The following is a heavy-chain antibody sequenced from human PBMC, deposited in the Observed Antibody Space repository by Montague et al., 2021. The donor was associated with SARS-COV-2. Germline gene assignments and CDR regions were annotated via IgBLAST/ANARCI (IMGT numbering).Heavy chain of an antibody. J-gene: IGHJ3*02. D-gene: IGHD1-14*01. V-gene: IGHV4-59*02. CDR1: GASVSGSD. CDR3: ARETMTGDAFDI. CDR2: FYSVGST. Sequence: SETLSLTCTVSGASVSGSDWGWIRRSPGKGLEWIGYFYSVGSTDYNPSLKSRVTISRDTSKNQFSLKVRSVTAADTAVYYCARETMTGDAFDIWGQGTMVTVSS.